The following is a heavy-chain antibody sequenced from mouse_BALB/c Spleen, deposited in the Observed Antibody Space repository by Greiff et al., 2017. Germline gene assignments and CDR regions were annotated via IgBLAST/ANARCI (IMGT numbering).Heavy chain of an antibody. CDR3: TRYGSSYGYAMDY. V-gene: IGHV1-69*02. J-gene: IGHJ4*01. Sequence: VQLQQSGAELVRPGASVKLSCKASGYTFTSYWINWVKQRPGQGLEWIGNIYPSDSYTNYNQKFKDKATLTVDKSSSTAYMQLSSPTSEDSAVYYCTRYGSSYGYAMDYWGQGTSVTVSS. CDR1: GYTFTSYW. CDR2: IYPSDSYT. D-gene: IGHD1-1*01.